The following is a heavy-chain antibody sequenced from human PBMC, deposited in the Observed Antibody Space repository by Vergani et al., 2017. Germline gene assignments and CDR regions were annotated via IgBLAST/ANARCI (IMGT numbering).Heavy chain of an antibody. CDR2: INPNSGGT. J-gene: IGHJ6*03. D-gene: IGHD1-26*01. Sequence: QVQLVQSGAEVTKPGASVKVSCKASGYTFTGYSMHSVRQAPGQGLEWMGWINPNSGGTNCAQKFQGWVTRIRETSISTAYMELSRLRSDDTAVXDCAGALSGNYHYWYYYYYMDVWGKGTTVTVS. V-gene: IGHV1-2*04. CDR1: GYTFTGYS. CDR3: AGALSGNYHYWYYYYYMDV.